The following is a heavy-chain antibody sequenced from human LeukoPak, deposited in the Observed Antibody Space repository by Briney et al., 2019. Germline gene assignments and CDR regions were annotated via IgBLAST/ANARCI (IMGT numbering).Heavy chain of an antibody. J-gene: IGHJ4*02. Sequence: SGPTLVNPTQTLTLTCTFSGFSLNTSGVAVGWIRQPPGKALEWLALIFWDDEKRYSPSLKSRLTITKDTSKNQVILTMTNMDPVDTATYYCALTDARDGYTDFDYWGQGTLVTVSS. CDR2: IFWDDEK. CDR3: ALTDARDGYTDFDY. CDR1: GFSLNTSGVA. V-gene: IGHV2-5*02. D-gene: IGHD5-24*01.